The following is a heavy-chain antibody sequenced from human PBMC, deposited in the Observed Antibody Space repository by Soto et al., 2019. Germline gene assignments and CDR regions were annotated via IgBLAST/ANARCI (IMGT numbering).Heavy chain of an antibody. J-gene: IGHJ3*02. CDR3: ARADPLDIVVVPAAIGAFDI. Sequence: ASVKVSCKASGYTFTGYYMHWVRQAPGQGLEWMGWINPNSGGTNYAQKFQGWVTMTRDTSISTAYMELSRLRSDDTAVYYCARADPLDIVVVPAAIGAFDIWGQGTMVTVSS. CDR1: GYTFTGYY. V-gene: IGHV1-2*04. CDR2: INPNSGGT. D-gene: IGHD2-2*01.